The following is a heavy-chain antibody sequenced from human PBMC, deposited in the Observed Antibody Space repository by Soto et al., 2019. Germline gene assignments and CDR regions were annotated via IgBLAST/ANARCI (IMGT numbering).Heavy chain of an antibody. Sequence: PSQTLSLTCVISGDSVSGNSAAWNWIRQSPSRGLEWLGRTYYRSRWYNDYAVSVKSRITVTPDTSKNQFSLHLNSVTPEDTAVYYWARDFTYYGSNDSYLHYCGQGALVTLSS. J-gene: IGHJ4*02. CDR2: TYYRSRWYN. CDR1: GDSVSGNSAA. D-gene: IGHD3-16*01. CDR3: ARDFTYYGSNDSYLHY. V-gene: IGHV6-1*01.